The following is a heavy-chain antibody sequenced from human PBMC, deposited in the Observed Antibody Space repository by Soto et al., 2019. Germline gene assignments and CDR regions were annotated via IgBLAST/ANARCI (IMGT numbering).Heavy chain of an antibody. D-gene: IGHD2-15*01. CDR3: VRADCSGGLCNRFAC. CDR2: INSVGSGI. J-gene: IGHJ4*02. V-gene: IGHV3-74*01. CDR1: GFTFSSYW. Sequence: EVHLVESGGGLVQPGGSLRLSCAASGFTFSSYWMHWARQAPGKGLVWVSSINSVGSGIPHADSVKGRFTISWDNATNTLSLPMNSLRDQDTAVDYCVRADCSGGLCNRFACWGQGPPVNVSS.